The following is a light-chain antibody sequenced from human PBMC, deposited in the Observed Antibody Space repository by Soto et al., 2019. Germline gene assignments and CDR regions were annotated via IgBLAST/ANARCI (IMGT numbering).Light chain of an antibody. J-gene: IGKJ1*01. CDR1: QGIGND. V-gene: IGKV1-17*01. CDR3: LQYHSYRT. CDR2: AAS. Sequence: DIQVTQSASSLSASVGDRVAITCRASQGIGNDLSWYQQKPGRAPKRLIYAASKLQSGGPSRFSGSGSGTEFTLTISSLQPEDFATYYCLQYHSYRTFGQGTKVEIK.